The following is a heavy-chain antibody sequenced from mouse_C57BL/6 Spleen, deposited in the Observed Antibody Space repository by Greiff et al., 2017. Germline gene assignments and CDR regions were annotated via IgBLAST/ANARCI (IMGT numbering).Heavy chain of an antibody. CDR2: IRNKANGYTT. J-gene: IGHJ1*03. D-gene: IGHD2-3*01. CDR3: ARGDGYYDWYFDV. V-gene: IGHV7-3*01. CDR1: GFTFTDYY. Sequence: EVQGVESGGGLVQPGGSLSLSCAASGFTFTDYYMSWVRQPPGKALEWLGFIRNKANGYTTEYSASVKGRFTISRDNSQSILYLQMNALRAEDSATYYCARGDGYYDWYFDVWGTGTTVTVSS.